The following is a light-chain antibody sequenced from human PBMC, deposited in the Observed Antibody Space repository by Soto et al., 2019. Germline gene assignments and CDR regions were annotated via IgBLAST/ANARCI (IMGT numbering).Light chain of an antibody. CDR3: SSYTSSSTPVV. J-gene: IGLJ2*01. CDR1: SSDVGGYNY. Sequence: QSALTQPASVSGSPGQSITISCTGNSSDVGGYNYVSWYQQHPGKAPKLMIYEVSNRPSGVSNRFSGSKSGNTASLTISGLQAEDEANYYCSSYTSSSTPVVFGGGTQLTV. CDR2: EVS. V-gene: IGLV2-14*01.